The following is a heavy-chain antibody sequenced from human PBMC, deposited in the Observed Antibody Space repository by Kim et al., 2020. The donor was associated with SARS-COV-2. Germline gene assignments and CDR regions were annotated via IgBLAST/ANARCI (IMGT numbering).Heavy chain of an antibody. D-gene: IGHD6-13*01. CDR2: ISYDGSNK. CDR1: GFTFSSYG. CDR3: AKDRGIRLAAAKGALDY. J-gene: IGHJ4*02. V-gene: IGHV3-30*18. Sequence: GGSLRLSCAASGFTFSSYGMHWVRQAPGKGLEWVAVISYDGSNKYYADSVKGRFTISRDNSKNTLYLQMNSLRAEDTAVYYCAKDRGIRLAAAKGALDYWGQGTLVTVSS.